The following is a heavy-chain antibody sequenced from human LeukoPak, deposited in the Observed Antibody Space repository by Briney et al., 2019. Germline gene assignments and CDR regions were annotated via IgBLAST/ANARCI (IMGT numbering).Heavy chain of an antibody. CDR2: INAGIGNT. CDR3: ARTQGAYYGGNSGAFDI. CDR1: GYTFINYA. D-gene: IGHD4-23*01. J-gene: IGHJ3*02. Sequence: ASVKVSCKASGYTFINYAMHWVRQAPGQRLEWMGWINAGIGNTKCSEKFQGRVTITRDTSASIAHMELSSLRSEDTAVYYCARTQGAYYGGNSGAFDIWGQGTMVTVSS. V-gene: IGHV1-3*01.